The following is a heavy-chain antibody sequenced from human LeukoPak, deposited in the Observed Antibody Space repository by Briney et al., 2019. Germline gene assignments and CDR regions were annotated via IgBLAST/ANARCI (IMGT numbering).Heavy chain of an antibody. Sequence: PGGSLRLSRAPSGFTFDDSAIHWVHQAPGKGLEWVSLITGGGGSTYYADSVKGRFTISRDNSKSSLYLQMNSLRTEDTALYYCAKATGYTSGWYGYHFDFWGQGTLVSVSS. CDR2: ITGGGGST. CDR1: GFTFDDSA. CDR3: AKATGYTSGWYGYHFDF. V-gene: IGHV3-43*02. J-gene: IGHJ4*02. D-gene: IGHD6-19*01.